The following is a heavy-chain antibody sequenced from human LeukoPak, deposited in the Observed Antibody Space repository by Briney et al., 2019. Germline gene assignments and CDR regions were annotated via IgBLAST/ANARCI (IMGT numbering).Heavy chain of an antibody. J-gene: IGHJ6*02. CDR2: IKQDGSEK. V-gene: IGHV3-7*03. Sequence: GGSLRLSCAASGFTFSSNWMSWVRQAPGKGLEWVANIKQDGSEKYYVDSVKGRFTISRDNAKNSLYLQMNSLRAEDTAGYYCASGRGRASDYYYGMDVWGQGTTVTVSS. CDR3: ASGRGRASDYYYGMDV. D-gene: IGHD3-10*01. CDR1: GFTFSSNW.